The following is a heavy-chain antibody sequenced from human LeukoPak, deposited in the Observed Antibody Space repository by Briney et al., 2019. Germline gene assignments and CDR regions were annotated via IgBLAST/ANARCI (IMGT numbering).Heavy chain of an antibody. J-gene: IGHJ4*02. CDR1: GFTFDDYA. CDR2: ISWNSGSI. CDR3: ARVASYDSSGYLDY. V-gene: IGHV3-9*01. D-gene: IGHD3-22*01. Sequence: SGGSLRLSCAASGFTFDDYAMHWVRQAPGKGLEWVSGISWNSGSIGYADSVKGRFTISRDNAKNSLYLQMSSLRAEDTALYYCARVASYDSSGYLDYWGQGTLVTVSS.